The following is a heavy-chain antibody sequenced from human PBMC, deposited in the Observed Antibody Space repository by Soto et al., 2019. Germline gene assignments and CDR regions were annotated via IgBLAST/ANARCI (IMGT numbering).Heavy chain of an antibody. Sequence: QVKLVESGGGVVQPGRSRRLSCVTSGFTFRSYGMHWDRQSPDKGLEWVAVIKSDGTTADYIESVKGRFFISRDNSKKTVYLQMNNRRPEDTGIYYCAKPRSSLEWPPFDPWGQGTLVTVSS. CDR2: IKSDGTTA. CDR1: GFTFRSYG. J-gene: IGHJ5*02. CDR3: AKPRSSLEWPPFDP. D-gene: IGHD3-3*01. V-gene: IGHV3-30-3*02.